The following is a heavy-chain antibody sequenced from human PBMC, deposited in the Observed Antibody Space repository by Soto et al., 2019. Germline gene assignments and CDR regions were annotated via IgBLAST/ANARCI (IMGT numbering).Heavy chain of an antibody. V-gene: IGHV6-1*01. D-gene: IGHD1-26*01. Sequence: SQNLSLTCAITVDGVSSNSAGWSWVRQSPSRGLEWLGRTYYRSKWYYEYAVSVRGRITINPDTSKNQYSLQLNSVTPEDTAVYFCPRGEKYSGRIFEYWGQGTLVIVSS. CDR3: PRGEKYSGRIFEY. CDR2: TYYRSKWYY. CDR1: VDGVSSNSAG. J-gene: IGHJ4*01.